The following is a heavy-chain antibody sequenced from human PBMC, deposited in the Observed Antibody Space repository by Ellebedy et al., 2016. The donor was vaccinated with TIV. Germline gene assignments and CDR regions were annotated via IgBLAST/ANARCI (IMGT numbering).Heavy chain of an antibody. D-gene: IGHD1-26*01. Sequence: PGGSLRLSCAASGFTFGSSWMKWVRQAPGKGLEWVANINQDGSGKYYVDSVKGQFTISRDNAKNSLYLQMSSLSAEDTAVYYCVRTGMGARSIWGQGTLVTVSS. CDR1: GFTFGSSW. CDR3: VRTGMGARSI. J-gene: IGHJ4*02. V-gene: IGHV3-7*01. CDR2: INQDGSGK.